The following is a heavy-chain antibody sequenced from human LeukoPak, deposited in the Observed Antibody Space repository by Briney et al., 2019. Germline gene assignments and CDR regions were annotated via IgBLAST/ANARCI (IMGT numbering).Heavy chain of an antibody. CDR2: ISWDGGST. J-gene: IGHJ4*02. Sequence: PGGSLRLSCAASGFTFDDYAMHGVRQAPGKGLEWVSLISWDGGSTYYADSVKGRFTISRDNSKNSLYLQMNSLRAEDTALYYCAKDIGYCSGGSFCLGGPDYWGQGTLVTVSS. D-gene: IGHD2-15*01. CDR1: GFTFDDYA. CDR3: AKDIGYCSGGSFCLGGPDY. V-gene: IGHV3-43D*03.